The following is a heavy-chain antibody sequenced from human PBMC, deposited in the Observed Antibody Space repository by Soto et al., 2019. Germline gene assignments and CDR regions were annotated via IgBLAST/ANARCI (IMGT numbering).Heavy chain of an antibody. Sequence: SETLSLTCAVYGGSFSDYSWTWIRQPPGKGLEWIGEINHSGSTYYNPSIKSRVTISVDTSKNQFSLKLTSVTAADTAVYYWAGLTEGPPVVTPWGRGTRVTV. D-gene: IGHD2-21*02. CDR2: INHSGST. J-gene: IGHJ4*02. CDR1: GGSFSDYS. V-gene: IGHV4-34*01. CDR3: AGLTEGPPVVTP.